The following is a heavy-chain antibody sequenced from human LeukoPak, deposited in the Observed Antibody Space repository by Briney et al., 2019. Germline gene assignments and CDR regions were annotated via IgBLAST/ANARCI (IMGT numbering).Heavy chain of an antibody. CDR3: AKGGRGSGSYFWYFDY. CDR2: ISYDGSNK. V-gene: IGHV3-30*18. CDR1: GFTFSSYG. D-gene: IGHD3-10*01. Sequence: GRSLRLSCAASGFTFSSYGMHWVRQAPGKGLEWVAVISYDGSNKYYADSVKGRFTISRDNSKNTLYLQMNSLRAEDTAVYYCAKGGRGSGSYFWYFDYWGQGTLVTVSS. J-gene: IGHJ4*02.